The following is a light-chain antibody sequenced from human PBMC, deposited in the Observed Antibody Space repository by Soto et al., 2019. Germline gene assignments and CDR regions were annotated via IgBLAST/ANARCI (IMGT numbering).Light chain of an antibody. CDR2: DAS. J-gene: IGKJ4*01. CDR3: QQRLNWPLT. V-gene: IGKV3-11*01. CDR1: QSVSSY. Sequence: EIVLTQSPGTLSLSPGERATLSCRASQSVSSYLAWYQQKPGQAPRLLIYDASNRATVIPARFSGSGSGTDFTLTISSLEPEDFAVYYFQQRLNWPLTFGGGTKVEIK.